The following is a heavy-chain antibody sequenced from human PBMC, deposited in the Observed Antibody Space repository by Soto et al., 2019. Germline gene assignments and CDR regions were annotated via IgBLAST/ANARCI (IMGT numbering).Heavy chain of an antibody. J-gene: IGHJ6*02. D-gene: IGHD6-19*01. CDR2: IIPIFGTA. CDR3: ARVPVAGTGSYYYYGMDV. V-gene: IGHV1-69*13. Sequence: GASVKVSCKASGGTFSSYAISWVRQAPGQGLEWMGGIIPIFGTANYAQKFQGRVTITADESTSTAYMELSSLRSEDTAVYYCARVPVAGTGSYYYYGMDVWGQGTTVTAP. CDR1: GGTFSSYA.